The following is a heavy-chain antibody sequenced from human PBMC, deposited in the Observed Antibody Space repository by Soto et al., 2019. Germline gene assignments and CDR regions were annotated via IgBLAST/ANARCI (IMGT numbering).Heavy chain of an antibody. CDR3: ARDSSSGWYAVGDY. J-gene: IGHJ4*02. Sequence: ASVKVSCKASGYTFTSYAMHWVRQAPGQRLEWMGWINAGNGNTKYSQKFQGRVTITRDTSASTAYMELSSLRSEDTAVYYCARDSSSGWYAVGDYWGQGTLVTVSS. D-gene: IGHD6-19*01. CDR2: INAGNGNT. V-gene: IGHV1-3*01. CDR1: GYTFTSYA.